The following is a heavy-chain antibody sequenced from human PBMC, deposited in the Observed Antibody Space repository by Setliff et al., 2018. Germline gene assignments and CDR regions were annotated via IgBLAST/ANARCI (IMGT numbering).Heavy chain of an antibody. D-gene: IGHD1-26*01. CDR3: ARGRVDSGSYNDLGYFDD. J-gene: IGHJ4*02. CDR2: IYIRGII. Sequence: PSETLSLTCSVSGDFMSSHLYFWSWIRQPAGKGLEWIGDIYIRGIINYNPSLKSRTTISIDTSKAQFSLILSSVTAADTAMYFCARGRVDSGSYNDLGYFDDWGKGTRVTVSS. CDR1: GDFMSSHLYF. V-gene: IGHV4-61*09.